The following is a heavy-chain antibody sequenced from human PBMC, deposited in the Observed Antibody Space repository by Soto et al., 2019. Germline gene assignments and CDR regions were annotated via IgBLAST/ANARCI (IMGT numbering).Heavy chain of an antibody. CDR3: ARQTTYSSSWYNWFDP. CDR1: GDSIGSYY. Sequence: SETLSLTCTVSGDSIGSYYWSWIRQSAGRGLEWVGRIYTSGITNYNPSLKSRVSMSVDTSKKQFSLNLTSVTAADTAVYYCARQTTYSSSWYNWFDPWGQGTLVT. V-gene: IGHV4-4*07. D-gene: IGHD6-13*01. CDR2: IYTSGIT. J-gene: IGHJ5*02.